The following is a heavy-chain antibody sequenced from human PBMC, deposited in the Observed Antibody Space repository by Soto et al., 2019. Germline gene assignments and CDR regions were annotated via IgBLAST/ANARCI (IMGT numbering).Heavy chain of an antibody. D-gene: IGHD4-17*01. CDR3: ARRDYGDYEGFDY. Sequence: QLQLQESGPGLVKPSETLSLTCTVSGGSISSYTYYWGWIRQHPGKVLEWIGTVYYSGTTYYNPSLKSRVTISVDTSKNQFSLKLSSVTAADTAVYYCARRDYGDYEGFDYWGQGTLVTVSS. V-gene: IGHV4-39*01. CDR1: GGSISSYTYY. CDR2: VYYSGTT. J-gene: IGHJ4*02.